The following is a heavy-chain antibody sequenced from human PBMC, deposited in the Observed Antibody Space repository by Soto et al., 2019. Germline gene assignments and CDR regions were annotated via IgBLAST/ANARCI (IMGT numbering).Heavy chain of an antibody. V-gene: IGHV4-39*01. CDR3: ARHRRSSGPH. CDR2: IYYSGST. CDR1: GGSISSSSYY. Sequence: SETLSLTCTVSGGSISSSSYYWGWIRQPPGKGLEWIGGIYYSGSTYYNPSLKSRVTISVDTSKNQFSLKLSSVTAADTAVYYCARHRRSSGPHWGQGTLVTVSS. D-gene: IGHD3-22*01. J-gene: IGHJ4*02.